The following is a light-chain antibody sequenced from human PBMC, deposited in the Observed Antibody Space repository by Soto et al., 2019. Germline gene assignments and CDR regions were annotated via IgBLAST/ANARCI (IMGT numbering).Light chain of an antibody. CDR2: SAT. CDR1: QRVSIF. J-gene: IGKJ1*01. CDR3: QQSYNTPRT. Sequence: DIQMTQSPSSLSASVGDTVTITCRASQRVSIFLNWYQQKPGKAPKLLIYSATSLQSGVPSRFSGSFFGTDFTLTISSLQPEDFAPYYCQQSYNTPRTFGQGTKVEVK. V-gene: IGKV1-39*01.